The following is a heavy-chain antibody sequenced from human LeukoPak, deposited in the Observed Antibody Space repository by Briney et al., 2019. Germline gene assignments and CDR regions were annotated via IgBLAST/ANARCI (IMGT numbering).Heavy chain of an antibody. J-gene: IGHJ6*03. CDR1: GGSFSGYY. Sequence: SETLSLTCAVYGGSFSGYYWTWIRQSPGKGLEWIGEITDLGSTNYNPSLKGRVTVSVDTSKKQFSLRLRSVTAADTAVYYCARLKKYTTSSRVGGMDVWGKGTTVSVSS. V-gene: IGHV4-34*01. CDR3: ARLKKYTTSSRVGGMDV. CDR2: ITDLGST. D-gene: IGHD3-16*01.